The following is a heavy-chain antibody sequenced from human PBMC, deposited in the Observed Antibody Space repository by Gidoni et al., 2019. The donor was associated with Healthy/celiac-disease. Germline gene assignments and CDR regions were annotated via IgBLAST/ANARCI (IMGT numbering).Heavy chain of an antibody. CDR3: AREGVYGGYVSPPPLGY. CDR1: GYTFTGYY. Sequence: QVQLVQSGAEVKKPGASVKVSCKASGYTFTGYYMHWVRQAPGQGLEWMGWINPNSGGTNYEQKFQGRVTMTRNTSISTAYMELSRLRSDDTAVYYWAREGVYGGYVSPPPLGYWGQGTLVTVSS. D-gene: IGHD5-12*01. V-gene: IGHV1-2*02. CDR2: INPNSGGT. J-gene: IGHJ4*02.